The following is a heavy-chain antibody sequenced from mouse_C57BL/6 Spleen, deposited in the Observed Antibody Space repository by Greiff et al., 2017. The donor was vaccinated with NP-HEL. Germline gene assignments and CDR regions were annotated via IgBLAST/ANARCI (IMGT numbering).Heavy chain of an antibody. D-gene: IGHD1-1*02. V-gene: IGHV1-82*01. Sequence: VQLQQSGPELVKPGASVKISCKASGYAFSSSWMNWVKQRPGKGLEWIGRIYPGDGDTNYNGKFKGKATLTADKSSSTAYMQLSSLTSEDSAVYFCARWRGGYWYFDVWGTGTTVTVSS. CDR3: ARWRGGYWYFDV. J-gene: IGHJ1*03. CDR1: GYAFSSSW. CDR2: IYPGDGDT.